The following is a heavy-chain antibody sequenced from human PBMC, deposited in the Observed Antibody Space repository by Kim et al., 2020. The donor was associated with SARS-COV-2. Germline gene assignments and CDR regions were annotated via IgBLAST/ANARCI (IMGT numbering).Heavy chain of an antibody. D-gene: IGHD6-13*01. Sequence: SHTPAIKTRITISVDTAKNQFSLKLSSVTAADTAVYYCARGYSSSWYSDYWGQGTLVTVSS. CDR3: ARGYSSSWYSDY. J-gene: IGHJ4*02. V-gene: IGHV4-59*09.